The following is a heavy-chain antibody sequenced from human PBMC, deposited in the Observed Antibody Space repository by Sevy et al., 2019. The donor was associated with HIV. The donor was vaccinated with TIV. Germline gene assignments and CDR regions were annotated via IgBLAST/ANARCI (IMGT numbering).Heavy chain of an antibody. CDR2: ISGSGYST. CDR1: GFTFSSYA. D-gene: IGHD3-22*01. Sequence: GGSLRLSCAASGFTFSSYAMTWVRQAPGEGLEWVSGISGSGYSTYYADSVKGRFTISRDNSKNTLYLQMNSLRAEDTAVYYCAKEGGGYNYDSSGLFDYWGQGTLVTVSS. J-gene: IGHJ4*02. V-gene: IGHV3-23*01. CDR3: AKEGGGYNYDSSGLFDY.